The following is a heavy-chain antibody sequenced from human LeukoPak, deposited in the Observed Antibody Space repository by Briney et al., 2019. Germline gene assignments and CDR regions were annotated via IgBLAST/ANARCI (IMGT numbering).Heavy chain of an antibody. J-gene: IGHJ5*02. D-gene: IGHD3-16*01. Sequence: GASVKVSCKASGYTFTSYGISWVRQAPGQGLEWMGWISAYNGNTNYAQKLQGRVTMTTDTSTSTAYMELRSLRSDDTAVYYCARDRTPYYDYAHGVFDPWGQGTLVTVSS. CDR1: GYTFTSYG. CDR2: ISAYNGNT. CDR3: ARDRTPYYDYAHGVFDP. V-gene: IGHV1-18*01.